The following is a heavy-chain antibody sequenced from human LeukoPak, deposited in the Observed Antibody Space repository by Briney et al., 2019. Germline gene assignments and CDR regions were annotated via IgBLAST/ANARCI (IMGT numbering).Heavy chain of an antibody. D-gene: IGHD6-19*01. CDR1: GGSISSYY. V-gene: IGHV4-59*01. J-gene: IGHJ4*02. CDR2: ISYTGTS. CDR3: ARVDSSGFVDY. Sequence: PSETLSLTCTVSGGSISSYYWSWIRQPPGKGLEWIGYISYTGTSNYTPSLKSRVTISLDTSKNQFSLRLSSVTAADTAVYYCARVDSSGFVDYWGQGTLVTVSS.